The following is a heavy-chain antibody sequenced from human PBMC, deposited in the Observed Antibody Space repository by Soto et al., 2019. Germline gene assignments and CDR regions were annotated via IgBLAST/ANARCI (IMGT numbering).Heavy chain of an antibody. Sequence: GGSLRLSCAAFGFTFSSSTYAMHWVRQAPGKGLDWVAVISYDGSNKNYADSVKGRFTISRDNSKNTLYVQMNSLRAEDTAVYYCAKDFLPLNYYDSSGPGGAFAIWGQGTMVTVSS. V-gene: IGHV3-30-3*01. D-gene: IGHD3-22*01. CDR2: ISYDGSNK. J-gene: IGHJ3*02. CDR1: GFTFSSSTYA. CDR3: AKDFLPLNYYDSSGPGGAFAI.